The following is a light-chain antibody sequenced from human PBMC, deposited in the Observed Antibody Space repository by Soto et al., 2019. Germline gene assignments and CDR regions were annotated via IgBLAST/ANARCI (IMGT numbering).Light chain of an antibody. Sequence: VLTQSPATLSLSPGERATLSCRASQSVSSYLAWYQQKPGQAPRLLIYGASTRATGIPARFSGSGSGTEFTLTISSLQSEDFAVYYCQQYNNWPQTFGQGTKVDI. CDR1: QSVSSY. J-gene: IGKJ1*01. CDR2: GAS. CDR3: QQYNNWPQT. V-gene: IGKV3-15*01.